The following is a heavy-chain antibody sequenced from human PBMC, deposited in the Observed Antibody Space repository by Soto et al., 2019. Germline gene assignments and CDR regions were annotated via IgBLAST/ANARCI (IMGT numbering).Heavy chain of an antibody. D-gene: IGHD2-2*01. V-gene: IGHV4-39*01. Sequence: SETLSLTCSVSGGSISSGPYSWGWIRQPPGKGLEWIGTFHYSGRTYYSPSLESRVTISVDTSKNQFSLKVSSVTAADTAVFYCARLAGYCSGTSCYGYYGMDVWGQGTTVTVSS. J-gene: IGHJ6*02. CDR1: GGSISSGPYS. CDR3: ARLAGYCSGTSCYGYYGMDV. CDR2: FHYSGRT.